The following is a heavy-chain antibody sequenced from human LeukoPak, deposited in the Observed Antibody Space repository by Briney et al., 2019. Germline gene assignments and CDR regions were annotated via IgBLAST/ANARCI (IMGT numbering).Heavy chain of an antibody. V-gene: IGHV1-24*01. CDR2: FDPEDGET. CDR1: GYTLTELS. D-gene: IGHD3-22*01. Sequence: ASVKVSCKVSGYTLTELSMHWVRQAPGKGREWVGGFDPEDGETIYAQKLQGRVTMTNYTSTDKAYMELSSLRSEDTAVYYCATDLLSITMIVGPNWGQGTLVTVSS. J-gene: IGHJ4*02. CDR3: ATDLLSITMIVGPN.